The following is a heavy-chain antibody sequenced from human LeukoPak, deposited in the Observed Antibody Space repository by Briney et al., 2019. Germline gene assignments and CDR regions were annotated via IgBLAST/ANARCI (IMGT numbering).Heavy chain of an antibody. Sequence: GGSPRLSCAASGFTVSSNYMSWVRQAPGKGLEWVSVIYSGGSTYYADSVKGRFTISRDNSKNTLYLQMNSLRAEDTAVYYCARDRGGDCLGGCFDYWGQGTLVTVSS. CDR3: ARDRGGDCLGGCFDY. CDR2: IYSGGST. V-gene: IGHV3-66*02. J-gene: IGHJ4*02. CDR1: GFTVSSNY. D-gene: IGHD2-21*02.